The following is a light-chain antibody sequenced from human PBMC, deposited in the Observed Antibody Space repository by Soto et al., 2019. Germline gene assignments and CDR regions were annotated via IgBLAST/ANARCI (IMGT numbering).Light chain of an antibody. CDR1: SSDVGAYNY. V-gene: IGLV2-11*01. Sequence: QSALTQPRSVSGSPGQSVTMSCTGTSSDVGAYNYVSWYQQHPGKAPKLMIHDVSQRPSGVPDRFSGSKSGNTASLTISGLQAEDEADYYCCSYAGSYTLIFGGGTKLTAL. J-gene: IGLJ2*01. CDR3: CSYAGSYTLI. CDR2: DVS.